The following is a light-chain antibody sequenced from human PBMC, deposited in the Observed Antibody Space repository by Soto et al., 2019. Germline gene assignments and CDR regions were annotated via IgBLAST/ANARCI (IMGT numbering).Light chain of an antibody. CDR1: QTISSW. CDR3: QQDYNYLLT. J-gene: IGKJ4*01. V-gene: IGKV1-5*03. Sequence: DIQMTQSPSTLSGSVGDRVTITCRASQTISSWLAWYQQKPGKAPTLLIYKASSLGSGVPARFSGSGSGTDFPPTISILQHEDDATYFCQQDYNYLLTFGGGTKVDIK. CDR2: KAS.